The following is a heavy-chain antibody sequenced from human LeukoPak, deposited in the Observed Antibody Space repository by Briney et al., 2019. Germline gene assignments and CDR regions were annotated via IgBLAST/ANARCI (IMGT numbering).Heavy chain of an antibody. CDR3: ASGAEAGTPRYYFDY. V-gene: IGHV3-33*01. Sequence: GRSLRLSCAAAGFTFSSYGMDWVRHAPGKWLEWVAVIWYDGSNKYYPDSVKGRLTISRDNSKNTLYLQMNSLRAEDTAVYYCASGAEAGTPRYYFDYLGQGTLVTVSS. D-gene: IGHD6-19*01. CDR1: GFTFSSYG. J-gene: IGHJ4*02. CDR2: IWYDGSNK.